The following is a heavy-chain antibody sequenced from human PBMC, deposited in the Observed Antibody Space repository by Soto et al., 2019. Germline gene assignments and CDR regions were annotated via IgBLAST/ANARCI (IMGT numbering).Heavy chain of an antibody. J-gene: IGHJ4*02. V-gene: IGHV1-18*01. CDR2: ISAYNGNT. Sequence: GASVKVSCKASGYTFTSYGISWVRQAPGQGLEWMGWISAYNGNTNYAQKLQGRVTMTTDTSTSTAYMELRSLRSDDTAVYYSARDLYDFWSHLQDYWGQGTLVTVSS. CDR3: ARDLYDFWSHLQDY. D-gene: IGHD3-3*01. CDR1: GYTFTSYG.